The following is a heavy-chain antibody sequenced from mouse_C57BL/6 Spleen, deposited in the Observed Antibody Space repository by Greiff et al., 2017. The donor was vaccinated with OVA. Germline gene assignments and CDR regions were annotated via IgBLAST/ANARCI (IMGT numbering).Heavy chain of an antibody. V-gene: IGHV1-69*01. D-gene: IGHD1-1*01. J-gene: IGHJ1*03. Sequence: VQLQQPGAELVMPGASVKLSCKASGYTFTSYWMHWVKQRPGQGLEWIGEIDPSDSYTNYNQKFKGMSTLTVDKSSSTAYMQLSSLTSEDSAVYYCARSNYGSGYWYFDVWGTGTTVTVSS. CDR3: ARSNYGSGYWYFDV. CDR2: IDPSDSYT. CDR1: GYTFTSYW.